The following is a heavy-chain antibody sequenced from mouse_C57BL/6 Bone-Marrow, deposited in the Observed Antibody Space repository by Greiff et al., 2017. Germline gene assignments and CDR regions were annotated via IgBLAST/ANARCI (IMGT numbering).Heavy chain of an antibody. CDR2: ISSGGSYT. Sequence: EVMLVESGGDLVKPGGSLKLSCAASGFTFSSYGMSWVRQTPDKRLEWVATISSGGSYTYYPDSVKGRFTISRDNAKNTRYRQMSRLMTEDTAMEYYARLAVVAPLDYWGQGTTLTVSS. V-gene: IGHV5-6*01. D-gene: IGHD1-1*01. CDR1: GFTFSSYG. CDR3: ARLAVVAPLDY. J-gene: IGHJ2*01.